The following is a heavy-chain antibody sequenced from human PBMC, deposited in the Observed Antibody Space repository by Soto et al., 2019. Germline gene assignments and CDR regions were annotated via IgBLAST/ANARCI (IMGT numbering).Heavy chain of an antibody. J-gene: IGHJ4*02. CDR2: IYYSGST. V-gene: IGHV4-61*08. D-gene: IGHD3-9*01. CDR3: ARGSNYDILTEYFDY. CDR1: GGSISSGDYY. Sequence: SETLSLTCTVSGGSISSGDYYWSRIRQPPGKGLEWIGYIYYSGSTNYNPSLKSRVTISVDTSKNQFSLKLSSVTAADTAVYYCARGSNYDILTEYFDYWGQGTLVTVSS.